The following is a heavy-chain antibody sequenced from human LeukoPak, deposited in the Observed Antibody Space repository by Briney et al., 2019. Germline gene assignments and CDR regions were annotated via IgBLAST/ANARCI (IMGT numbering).Heavy chain of an antibody. V-gene: IGHV4-34*01. J-gene: IGHJ4*02. CDR2: INHSGST. D-gene: IGHD6-6*01. CDR3: ARGPVRRGAARLRHFDY. Sequence: PSETLSLTCAVYGGSFSGYYWSWIRQPPGKGLGWMGEINHSGSTNYNPSLKSRVTISVDTSKNQFSLKLSSVTAADTAVYYCARGPVRRGAARLRHFDYWGQGTLVTVSS. CDR1: GGSFSGYY.